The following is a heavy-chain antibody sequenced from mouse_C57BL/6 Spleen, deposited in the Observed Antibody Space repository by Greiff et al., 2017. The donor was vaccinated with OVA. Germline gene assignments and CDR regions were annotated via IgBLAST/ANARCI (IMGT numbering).Heavy chain of an antibody. J-gene: IGHJ4*01. V-gene: IGHV1-63*01. CDR3: ARKRGYERAMDY. CDR2: IYPGGGYT. D-gene: IGHD2-12*01. Sequence: VQLKQSGAELVRPGTSVKMSCKASGYTFTNYWIGWAKQRPGHGLEWIGDIYPGGGYTNYNEKFKGKATLTADKSSSTAYMQFSSLTSEDSAIYYCARKRGYERAMDYWGQGTSVTVSS. CDR1: GYTFTNYW.